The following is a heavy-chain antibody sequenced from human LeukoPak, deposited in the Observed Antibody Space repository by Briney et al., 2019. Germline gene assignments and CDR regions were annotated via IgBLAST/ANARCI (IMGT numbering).Heavy chain of an antibody. CDR2: IYYSGST. D-gene: IGHD3-22*01. V-gene: IGHV4-59*08. CDR3: PRSRYDSSGDDAFDI. CDR1: GGSISSYY. Sequence: PSETLSLTCTVSGGSISSYYWSWIRQPPGKGLEWIGYIYYSGSTNYNPSLKSRVTISVDTSKNQFSLKLSSVTAADTAVYSCPRSRYDSSGDDAFDIGGQGTMVTVS. J-gene: IGHJ3*02.